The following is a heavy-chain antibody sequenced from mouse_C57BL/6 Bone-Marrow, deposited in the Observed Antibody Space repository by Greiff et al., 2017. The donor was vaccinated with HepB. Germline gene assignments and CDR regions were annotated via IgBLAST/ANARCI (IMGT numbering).Heavy chain of an antibody. CDR3: ARRAQATSWFAY. Sequence: QVQLKQSGAELVKPGASVKLSCKASGYAFSSYWMNWVKQRPGKGLEWIGQIYPGDGDTNYNGKFKGKATLTADKSSSTAYMQLSSLTSEDSAVYFCARRAQATSWFAYWGQGTLVTVSA. CDR2: IYPGDGDT. V-gene: IGHV1-80*01. J-gene: IGHJ3*01. CDR1: GYAFSSYW. D-gene: IGHD3-2*02.